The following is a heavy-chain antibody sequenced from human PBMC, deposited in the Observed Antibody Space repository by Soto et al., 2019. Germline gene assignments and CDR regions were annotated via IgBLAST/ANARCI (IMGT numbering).Heavy chain of an antibody. J-gene: IGHJ3*02. CDR2: ISGSGGST. CDR3: AKDRRYCSGGSCYITPFGAFDI. D-gene: IGHD2-15*01. V-gene: IGHV3-23*01. CDR1: GFTFSSYA. Sequence: GGSLRLSCAASGFTFSSYAMSWVRQAPGKGLEWVSAISGSGGSTHYADSVKGRFTISRDNSKNTLYLQMNSLRAEDTAVYYCAKDRRYCSGGSCYITPFGAFDIWGQGTMVTVSS.